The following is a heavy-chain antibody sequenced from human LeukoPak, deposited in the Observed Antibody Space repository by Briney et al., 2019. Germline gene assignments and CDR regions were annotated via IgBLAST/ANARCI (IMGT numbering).Heavy chain of an antibody. Sequence: SQTLSLTCAISGDSVSSNSAAWNWLRQSPSRGLEWLGRTYYRSKWYYDYAASVKSRVVINPDTSKNQFSLQLSSVTAADTALYYCARDTIYGGTSFRWFDPWGQGTLVTVSS. CDR2: TYYRSKWYY. D-gene: IGHD4-23*01. V-gene: IGHV6-1*01. CDR3: ARDTIYGGTSFRWFDP. J-gene: IGHJ5*02. CDR1: GDSVSSNSAA.